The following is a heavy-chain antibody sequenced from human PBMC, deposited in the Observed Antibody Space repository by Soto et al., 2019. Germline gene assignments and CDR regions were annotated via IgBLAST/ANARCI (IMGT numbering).Heavy chain of an antibody. CDR3: ARDTATTVKHALGYYYYYYMDV. J-gene: IGHJ6*03. D-gene: IGHD4-17*01. CDR2: IKQDGSEK. Sequence: PGGSLRLSCAASGFTFSSYWMSWVRQAPGKGLEWVANIKQDGSEKYYVDSVKGRFTISRDNAKNSLYLQMNSLRAEDTAVYYCARDTATTVKHALGYYYYYYMDVWGKGTTVTVSS. V-gene: IGHV3-7*01. CDR1: GFTFSSYW.